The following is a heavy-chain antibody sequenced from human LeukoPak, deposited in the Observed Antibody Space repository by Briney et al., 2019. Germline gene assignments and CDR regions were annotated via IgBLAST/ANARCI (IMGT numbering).Heavy chain of an antibody. CDR1: GFTFSSYS. Sequence: GGSLRLSCAASGFTFSSYSMNWVRQAPGKGLEWVSVIYSGGSTYYADSVKGRFTISRDNSKNTLYLQMNSLRPEDTAVYYCARDYYDSSGYHWFDPWGQGTLVTVSS. V-gene: IGHV3-66*01. CDR3: ARDYYDSSGYHWFDP. D-gene: IGHD3-22*01. CDR2: IYSGGST. J-gene: IGHJ5*02.